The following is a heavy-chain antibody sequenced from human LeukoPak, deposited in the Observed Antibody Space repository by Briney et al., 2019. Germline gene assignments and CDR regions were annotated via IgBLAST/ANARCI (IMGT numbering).Heavy chain of an antibody. J-gene: IGHJ3*02. CDR2: MYHSGSI. D-gene: IGHD3-3*01. CDR3: RYYDFWSGSGAFDI. CDR1: GGSISSYY. Sequence: SETLSLTCTVSGGSISSYYWSWIRQPPGKGLECIGYMYHSGSINYNPPLKSRVTISVDTSNNQFSLKLSSVTAADTAVYYCRYYDFWSGSGAFDIWGQGTMVTVSS. V-gene: IGHV4-59*08.